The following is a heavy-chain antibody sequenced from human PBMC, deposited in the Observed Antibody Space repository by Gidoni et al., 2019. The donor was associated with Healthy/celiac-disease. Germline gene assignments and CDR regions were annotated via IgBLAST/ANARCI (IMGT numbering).Heavy chain of an antibody. CDR1: GFTFSNAW. Sequence: EVQLVESGGGLVKPGGSLRLSCAASGFTFSNAWMSWVRQAPGKGLEWVGRIKSKTDGGTTDYAAPVKGRFTISRDDSKNTLYLQMNRLKTEDTAVYYCTTAYYYDSSGYLDYWGQGTLVTVSS. D-gene: IGHD3-22*01. V-gene: IGHV3-15*01. J-gene: IGHJ4*02. CDR2: IKSKTDGGTT. CDR3: TTAYYYDSSGYLDY.